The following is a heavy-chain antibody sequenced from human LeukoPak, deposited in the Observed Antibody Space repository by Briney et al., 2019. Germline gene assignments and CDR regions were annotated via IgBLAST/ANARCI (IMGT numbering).Heavy chain of an antibody. Sequence: SETLSLTCAVYGGSFSGYYWSWIRQPPGKGLEWIGYIYYNGSTNYNPSLKSRVTISVDTSKNQFSLKLSSVTAADTAVYYCASSWRPYYFDYWGQGTLVTVSS. V-gene: IGHV4-59*01. J-gene: IGHJ4*02. CDR1: GGSFSGYY. CDR3: ASSWRPYYFDY. CDR2: IYYNGST.